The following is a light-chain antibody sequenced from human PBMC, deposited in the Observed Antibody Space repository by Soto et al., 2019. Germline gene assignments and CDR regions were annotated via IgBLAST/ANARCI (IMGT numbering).Light chain of an antibody. Sequence: QPVLTQPPSASGTPGQRVTISCSGSSSNIGSNYVYWYQQLPGTAPKLLIYRNNQRPSGVPDRFSGSKSGTSASLAISGLRSEDEADYYCAAWDDSPPGVVFGGGTQLTVL. J-gene: IGLJ2*01. CDR3: AAWDDSPPGVV. CDR1: SSNIGSNY. V-gene: IGLV1-47*01. CDR2: RNN.